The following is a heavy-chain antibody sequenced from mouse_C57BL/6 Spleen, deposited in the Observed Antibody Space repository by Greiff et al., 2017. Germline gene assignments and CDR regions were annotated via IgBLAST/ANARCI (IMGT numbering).Heavy chain of an antibody. Sequence: QVQLKQPGAELVKPGASVKLSCKASGYTFTSYWMHWVKQRPGRGLEWIGRIDPNSGGTKYNEKFKSKATLTVDKPSSTAYMQLSSLTSEDSAVYYCAREDYGSSYEYFDVWGTGTTVTVSS. V-gene: IGHV1-72*01. CDR1: GYTFTSYW. J-gene: IGHJ1*03. D-gene: IGHD1-1*01. CDR2: IDPNSGGT. CDR3: AREDYGSSYEYFDV.